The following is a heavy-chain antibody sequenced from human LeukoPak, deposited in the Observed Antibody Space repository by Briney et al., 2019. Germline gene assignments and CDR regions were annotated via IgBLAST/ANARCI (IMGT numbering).Heavy chain of an antibody. Sequence: PGGSVRLSCAASGFTFDDYAMHWVRQAPGKGLEWVSLISGDGGSTYYADSVKGRFTISRDNSKNSLYLQMNSLRTEDTALYYCASLDTFDYWGQGTLVTVSS. D-gene: IGHD5-18*01. CDR2: ISGDGGST. CDR3: ASLDTFDY. CDR1: GFTFDDYA. J-gene: IGHJ4*02. V-gene: IGHV3-43*02.